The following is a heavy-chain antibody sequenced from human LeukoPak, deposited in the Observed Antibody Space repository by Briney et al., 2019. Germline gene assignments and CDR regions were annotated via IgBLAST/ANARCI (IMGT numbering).Heavy chain of an antibody. J-gene: IGHJ3*02. V-gene: IGHV3-53*01. CDR3: AREFHVISDAFDI. CDR2: IYNGGNT. Sequence: GGSLILSCAASGFIVSSNYMSWVRQAPGKGLEWVSVIYNGGNTYYADSVKGRFTISRDNSKNTLYLQMNSLTAEDTAVYYCAREFHVISDAFDIWGQGTMVTVSS. CDR1: GFIVSSNY. D-gene: IGHD3-9*01.